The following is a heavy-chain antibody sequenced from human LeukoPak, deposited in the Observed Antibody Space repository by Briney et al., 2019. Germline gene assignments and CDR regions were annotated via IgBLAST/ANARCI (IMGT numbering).Heavy chain of an antibody. J-gene: IGHJ4*02. CDR3: ASVNYYYDSSGSWLGVHYFDY. V-gene: IGHV3-11*01. CDR1: GFTFSDYY. CDR2: ISSSGSTI. Sequence: GGSLRLSCAASGFTFSDYYMSWIRQAPGKGLEWVSYISSSGSTIYYADSVKGRFTISRDNAKNSLYLQMNSLRAEDTAVYYCASVNYYYDSSGSWLGVHYFDYWGQGTLVTVSS. D-gene: IGHD3-22*01.